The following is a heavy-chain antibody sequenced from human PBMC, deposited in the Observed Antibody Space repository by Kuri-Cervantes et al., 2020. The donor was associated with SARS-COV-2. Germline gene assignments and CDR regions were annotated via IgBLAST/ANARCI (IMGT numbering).Heavy chain of an antibody. V-gene: IGHV1-69*06. Sequence: SVKVSCKASGGTFSSYAISWVRQAPGQGLEWMGGIIPIFGTANYAQKFQGRVTSTADKSTSTAYMKLSSLRSEDTAVYYCARKIGGGYCSGGSCWGMDVWGQGTTVTVSS. D-gene: IGHD2-15*01. CDR1: GGTFSSYA. J-gene: IGHJ6*02. CDR2: IIPIFGTA. CDR3: ARKIGGGYCSGGSCWGMDV.